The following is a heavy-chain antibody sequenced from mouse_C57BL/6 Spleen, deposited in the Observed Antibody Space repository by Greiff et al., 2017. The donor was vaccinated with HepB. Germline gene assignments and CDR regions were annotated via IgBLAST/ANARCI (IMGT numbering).Heavy chain of an antibody. CDR3: ARPYYYGSSLYAMDY. CDR1: GFTFSSYG. CDR2: ISSGGSYT. D-gene: IGHD1-1*01. V-gene: IGHV5-6*01. J-gene: IGHJ4*01. Sequence: DVQLQESGGDLVKPGGSLKLSCAASGFTFSSYGMSWVRQTPDKRLEWVATISSGGSYTYYPDSVKGRFTISRDNAKNTLYLQMSSLKSEDTAMYYCARPYYYGSSLYAMDYWGQGTSVTVSS.